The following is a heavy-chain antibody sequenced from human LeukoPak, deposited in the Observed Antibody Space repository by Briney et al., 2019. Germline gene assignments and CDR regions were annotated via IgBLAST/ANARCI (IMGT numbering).Heavy chain of an antibody. J-gene: IGHJ4*02. V-gene: IGHV1-46*01. CDR3: ARDATGAWIQLWFFDY. CDR1: GYTFTSYY. CDR2: INPSGGST. Sequence: ASVKVSCKASGYTFTSYYMHWVRQAPGQGLEWMGIINPSGGSTSYAQKFQGRVTMTRDMSTSTVYMELSSLRSEDTAVYYCARDATGAWIQLWFFDYWGQGTLVTVSS. D-gene: IGHD5-18*01.